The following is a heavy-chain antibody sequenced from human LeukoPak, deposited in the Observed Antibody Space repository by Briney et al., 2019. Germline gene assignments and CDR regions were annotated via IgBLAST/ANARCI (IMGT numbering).Heavy chain of an antibody. CDR1: GYTFTSYY. CDR2: INPSGGST. J-gene: IGHJ4*02. D-gene: IGHD5-24*01. CDR3: ARDKVEGGDGYNLLSY. Sequence: ASVKVSCKASGYTFTSYYMHWVRQAPGQGLEWMGIINPSGGSTSYAQKFQGKVTMTRDTSTSTVYLELSSLRSEDTAVYYCARDKVEGGDGYNLLSYWGQGTLVTVSS. V-gene: IGHV1-46*01.